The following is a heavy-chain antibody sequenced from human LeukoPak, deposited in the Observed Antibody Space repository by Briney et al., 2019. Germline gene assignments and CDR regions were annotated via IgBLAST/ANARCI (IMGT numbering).Heavy chain of an antibody. CDR1: GFTFSSYA. D-gene: IGHD3-22*01. CDR2: ISYDGSNK. CDR3: AGTYYYDSSGLYYFDY. V-gene: IGHV3-30*04. J-gene: IGHJ4*02. Sequence: GGSLRLSCAASGFTFSSYAMHWVRQAPGKGLEWVAVISYDGSNKYYADSVKGRFTISRDNSKNTLYLQMNSLRAEDTAVYYCAGTYYYDSSGLYYFDYWGQGTLVTVSS.